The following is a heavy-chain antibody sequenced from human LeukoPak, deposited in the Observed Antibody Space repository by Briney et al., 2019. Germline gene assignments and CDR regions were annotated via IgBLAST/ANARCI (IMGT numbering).Heavy chain of an antibody. CDR2: ISTYNGNT. CDR3: ARDYYDSSGYYRGDY. V-gene: IGHV1-18*01. J-gene: IGHJ4*02. CDR1: GYTFTSYG. Sequence: ASVKVSCKTSGYTFTSYGLTWVRQAPGQGLEWMGWISTYNGNTNYAQNLQGRVTMTTDTSTSTAYMELRSLRSDDTAVYYCARDYYDSSGYYRGDYWGQGTLVTVSS. D-gene: IGHD3-22*01.